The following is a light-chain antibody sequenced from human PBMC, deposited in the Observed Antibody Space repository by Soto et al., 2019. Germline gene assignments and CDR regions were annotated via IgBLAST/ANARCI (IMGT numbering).Light chain of an antibody. CDR1: QSLLSSADNKNY. V-gene: IGKV4-1*01. Sequence: DIVMTQSPDSLAVSLGERATIDCKSSQSLLSSADNKNYLAWFRQKPGQPPKLLIHSTSTRESGVPDRIAGSGSGTDFTLTSSSLQAEDVAVYYCQQYYGRPITFGQGPRLEIK. J-gene: IGKJ5*01. CDR2: STS. CDR3: QQYYGRPIT.